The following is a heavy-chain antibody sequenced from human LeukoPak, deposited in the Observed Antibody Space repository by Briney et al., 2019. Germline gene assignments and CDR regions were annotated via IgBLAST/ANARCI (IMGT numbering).Heavy chain of an antibody. CDR1: GSTVSSNY. D-gene: IGHD2-8*02. V-gene: IGHV3-53*01. CDR3: ATYRQVLLPFES. Sequence: GGSLRLSCAASGSTVSSNYMSWVRQAPGKGLEWVSVIYSGGSTYYADSVKGRFTISRDNSKNTLYLQMNSLRAEDTAIYYCATYRQVLLPFESWGQGTLVTVSS. CDR2: IYSGGST. J-gene: IGHJ4*02.